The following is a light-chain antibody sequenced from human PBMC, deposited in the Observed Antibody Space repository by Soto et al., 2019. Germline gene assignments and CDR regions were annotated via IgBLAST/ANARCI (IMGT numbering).Light chain of an antibody. V-gene: IGKV3-11*01. CDR2: GAS. J-gene: IGKJ1*01. CDR1: QSVSRN. Sequence: EIVLTQSPATLSLSPGERATLSCRASQSVSRNLGWYQQKPGQSPRLLIYGASNRATGIPARFSGSGSGTDFTLSISSLQPEDVATYCCQKYNSAPRTFGQGTKVEIK. CDR3: QKYNSAPRT.